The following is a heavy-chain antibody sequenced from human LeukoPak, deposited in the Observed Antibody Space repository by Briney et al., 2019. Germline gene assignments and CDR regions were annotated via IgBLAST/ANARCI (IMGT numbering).Heavy chain of an antibody. CDR3: AKDLNPYAAFDI. Sequence: PGGSLRLSCAASGFTFSSYGMHWVRQAPGKGLEWVAFIRYDGSNKYYADSVKGRFTISRDNSKNTLYLQMNSLRAEDTAVYYCAKDLNPYAAFDIWGQGTMVTVSS. CDR1: GFTFSSYG. V-gene: IGHV3-30*02. J-gene: IGHJ3*02. D-gene: IGHD2-2*01. CDR2: IRYDGSNK.